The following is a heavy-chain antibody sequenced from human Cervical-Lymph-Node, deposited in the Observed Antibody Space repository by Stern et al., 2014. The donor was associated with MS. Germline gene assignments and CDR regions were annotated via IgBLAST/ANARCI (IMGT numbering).Heavy chain of an antibody. CDR2: IVVGSGNT. V-gene: IGHV1-58*01. D-gene: IGHD1-26*01. J-gene: IGHJ4*02. CDR3: AAGSSGSYSPFDY. CDR1: GFTFTNSA. Sequence: QLVQSGPEVKKPGTSVKVSCKASGFTFTNSAVQWVRRARGQRLEWIGWIVVGSGNTNYAQQFQERVSITRDMSTSTAYMELSSLSSEDTAVYYCAAGSSGSYSPFDYWGQGTLVTVSS.